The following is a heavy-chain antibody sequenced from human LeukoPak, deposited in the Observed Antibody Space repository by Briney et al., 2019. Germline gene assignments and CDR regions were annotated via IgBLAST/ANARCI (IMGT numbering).Heavy chain of an antibody. D-gene: IGHD1-1*01. CDR2: IYPGDSDT. CDR1: GYSFTSYW. J-gene: IGHJ4*02. V-gene: IGHV5-51*01. CDR3: ARHETGPYFDY. Sequence: GESLKISCKGSGYSFTSYWIGWVRQMLGKGLECMGIIYPGDSDTRYSPSFQGQVTISADKSISTAYLQWSSLKASDTAIYYCARHETGPYFDYWGQGTLVTVSS.